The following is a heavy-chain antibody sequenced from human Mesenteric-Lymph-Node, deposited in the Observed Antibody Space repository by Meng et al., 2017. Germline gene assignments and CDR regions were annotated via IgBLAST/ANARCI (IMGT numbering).Heavy chain of an antibody. J-gene: IGHJ5*02. CDR3: ARCLGFGELLYNWFDP. D-gene: IGHD3-10*01. CDR2: IYYSGST. Sequence: SETLSLTCAVYGGSFSGYYWSWIRQPPGKGLEWIGYIYYSGSTNYNPSLKSRVTISVDTSKNQFSLKLSSVTAADTAVYYCARCLGFGELLYNWFDPWGQGTLVTVSS. CDR1: GGSFSGYY. V-gene: IGHV4-59*01.